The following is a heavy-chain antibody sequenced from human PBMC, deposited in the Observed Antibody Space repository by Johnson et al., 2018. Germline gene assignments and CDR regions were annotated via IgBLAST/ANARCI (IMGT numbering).Heavy chain of an antibody. Sequence: QVQLQQWGAGLLKPSETLSLTCAVYGGSFSGYYWSWIRQPPGKGLEWVGEINHSGSTNYNPSLKSRVTISLDTSKNQFSLKLNSVTAADTAVYYCAKGIGERRRSQYYYYYMDVWGKGTTVTVSS. J-gene: IGHJ6*03. CDR3: AKGIGERRRSQYYYYYMDV. V-gene: IGHV4-34*01. CDR1: GGSFSGYY. CDR2: INHSGST. D-gene: IGHD1-1*01.